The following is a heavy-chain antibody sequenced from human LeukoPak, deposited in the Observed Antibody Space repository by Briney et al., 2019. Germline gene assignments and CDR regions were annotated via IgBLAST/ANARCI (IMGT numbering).Heavy chain of an antibody. J-gene: IGHJ4*02. CDR1: GFSFRDYW. CDR3: VTSWCRQQRDY. V-gene: IGHV3-7*01. D-gene: IGHD2-8*01. CDR2: MSPDGSDK. Sequence: GGSLRLSCAASGFSFRDYWMSWVRQAPGKGLEWVADMSPDGSDKTYVDSVKGRLTISRDNVKQSLYLQMDSLTAEDTAVYYCVTSWCRQQRDYWGQGTLVTVSS.